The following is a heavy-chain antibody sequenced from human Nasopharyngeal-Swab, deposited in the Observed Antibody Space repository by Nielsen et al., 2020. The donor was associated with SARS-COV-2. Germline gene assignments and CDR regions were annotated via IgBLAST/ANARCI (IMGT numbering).Heavy chain of an antibody. J-gene: IGHJ4*02. D-gene: IGHD5-18*01. CDR2: VFYSGTT. Sequence: SETLSLTRSVSGGSISSYYWSWIRQRPGKGLEWLGYVFYSGTTNYNPSLKSRVSISVDTSKNQFSLKMRSMTAADTAVYYCARSGYSYGLPVGYFGHWGQGTLVTVSS. CDR1: GGSISSYY. V-gene: IGHV4-59*01. CDR3: ARSGYSYGLPVGYFGH.